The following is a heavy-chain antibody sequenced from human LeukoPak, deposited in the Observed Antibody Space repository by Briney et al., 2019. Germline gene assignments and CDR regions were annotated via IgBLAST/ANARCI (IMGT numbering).Heavy chain of an antibody. CDR1: GFTFSSYW. V-gene: IGHV3-7*05. CDR3: ARGQGGTGSWYEGEGY. J-gene: IGHJ4*02. CDR2: IKQDGSEK. Sequence: PGGSLRLSCAASGFTFSSYWMSWVRQAPGKGLEWVANIKQDGSEKYYVDSVKGRFTISRDNAKNSLYLQMNSLRAEDTAVYYCARGQGGTGSWYEGEGYWGQGTLVTVSS. D-gene: IGHD6-13*01.